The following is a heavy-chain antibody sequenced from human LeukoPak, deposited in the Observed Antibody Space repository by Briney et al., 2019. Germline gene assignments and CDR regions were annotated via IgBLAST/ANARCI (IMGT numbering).Heavy chain of an antibody. V-gene: IGHV4-34*01. CDR3: ARIDWHLRGDAFDI. CDR2: INHSGST. J-gene: IGHJ3*02. Sequence: PSETLSLTCAVYGGSFSGYYWSWIRQPPGKGLGWIGEINHSGSTNYNPSLKSRVTISIDTSKNQFSLKLTSVTAADTAVYYCARIDWHLRGDAFDIWGQGTMVTVSS. CDR1: GGSFSGYY. D-gene: IGHD3-9*01.